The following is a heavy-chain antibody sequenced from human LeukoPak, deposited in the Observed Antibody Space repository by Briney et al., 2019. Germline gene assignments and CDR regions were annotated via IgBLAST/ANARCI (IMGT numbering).Heavy chain of an antibody. CDR3: ARVAHDSSGYYFNDY. Sequence: GGSLRLSCAASGFTFSSYAMTWVRQAPGKGLEWVSVISGSGATTYYADSAKGRFTISRDNSKNTLYLQMNSLRAEDTAVYYCARVAHDSSGYYFNDYWGQGTLVTVSS. CDR1: GFTFSSYA. D-gene: IGHD3-22*01. CDR2: ISGSGATT. J-gene: IGHJ4*02. V-gene: IGHV3-23*01.